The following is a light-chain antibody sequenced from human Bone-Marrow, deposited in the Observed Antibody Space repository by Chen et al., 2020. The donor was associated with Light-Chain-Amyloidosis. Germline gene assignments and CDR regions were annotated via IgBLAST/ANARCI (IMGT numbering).Light chain of an antibody. CDR2: DVD. CDR1: SSDVGAHNH. V-gene: IGLV2-14*03. CDR3: ASHAAGSTLA. Sequence: QSALTQPASVSGSPGQSITTSCTGASSDVGAHNHVSWYQQYPDKAPKLMIYDVDNRPSGVPNRFSASKSGNTASLTISGLQAEDEAEYYCASHAAGSTLAFGGGTKLTVL. J-gene: IGLJ3*02.